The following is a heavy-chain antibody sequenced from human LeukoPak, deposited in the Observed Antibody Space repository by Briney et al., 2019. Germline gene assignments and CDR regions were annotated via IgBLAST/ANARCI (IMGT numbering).Heavy chain of an antibody. J-gene: IGHJ6*03. CDR1: GFTFSSYN. CDR2: ISSTSSYI. V-gene: IGHV3-21*01. CDR3: ARDAPRNYYYYMDV. D-gene: IGHD7-27*01. Sequence: KTGGSLRLSCAASGFTFSSYNMNWVRQAPGKGLEWVSSISSTSSYIYYADSVKGRFTISRDNAKNSLYLQMNSLRAEDTAVYYCARDAPRNYYYYMDVWGKGTTVTVSS.